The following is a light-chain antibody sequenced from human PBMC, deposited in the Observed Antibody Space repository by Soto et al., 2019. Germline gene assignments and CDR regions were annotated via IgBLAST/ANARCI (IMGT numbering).Light chain of an antibody. CDR3: QQYNNWPRT. Sequence: EIVMTQSPATLSVSPGERATLSSRASQSVSSNLAWYQQKPGQAPRLLIYGASTRATGIPAMFSGSGAETEFTLTISSLQSEDFAVYYCQQYNNWPRTFGQGTKVDIK. V-gene: IGKV3-15*01. J-gene: IGKJ1*01. CDR1: QSVSSN. CDR2: GAS.